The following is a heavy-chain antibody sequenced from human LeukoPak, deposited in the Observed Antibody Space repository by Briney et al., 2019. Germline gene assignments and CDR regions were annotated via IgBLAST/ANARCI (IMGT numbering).Heavy chain of an antibody. CDR2: IYSGGST. V-gene: IGHV3-53*01. CDR1: GFTVSSNY. J-gene: IGHJ6*02. Sequence: PGGSLRLSCAASGFTVSSNYMSWVRQAPGKGLEWVSVIYSGGSTYYADSVKGRFTISRDNSKNTLYLQMNSLRAEDTAVYYCASRYSGSYFHYYYYYGMDVWGQGTTVTVSS. CDR3: ASRYSGSYFHYYYYYGMDV. D-gene: IGHD1-26*01.